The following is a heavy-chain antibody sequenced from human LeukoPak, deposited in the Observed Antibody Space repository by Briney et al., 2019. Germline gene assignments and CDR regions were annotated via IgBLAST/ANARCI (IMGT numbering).Heavy chain of an antibody. J-gene: IGHJ4*02. CDR2: ISGGSGNT. D-gene: IGHD6-13*01. Sequence: QPGGSLRLSCAASGFTFSNYAVAWVRQAPGKGLEWVSTISGGSGNTYYAGSVKGRFTISRDNSKNTLYLQMNSLRAEDTAVYYCAKPRYSSSYYFDYWGQGTLVTVSS. CDR3: AKPRYSSSYYFDY. CDR1: GFTFSNYA. V-gene: IGHV3-23*01.